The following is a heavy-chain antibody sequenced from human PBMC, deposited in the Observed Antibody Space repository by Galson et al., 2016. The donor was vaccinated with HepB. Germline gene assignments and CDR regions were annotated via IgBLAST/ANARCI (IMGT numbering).Heavy chain of an antibody. CDR1: GGSISSGGCY. V-gene: IGHV4-31*03. Sequence: TLSLTCTVSGGSISSGGCYWTWIRQHPGKGLEWIGYIYHTGSTFYNPSLNSRIIISVDTSKNEFSLRLSSVTAADTAVYYCAGLPGGSYYGLDVWGQGTTVTVSS. D-gene: IGHD3-10*01. J-gene: IGHJ6*02. CDR3: AGLPGGSYYGLDV. CDR2: IYHTGST.